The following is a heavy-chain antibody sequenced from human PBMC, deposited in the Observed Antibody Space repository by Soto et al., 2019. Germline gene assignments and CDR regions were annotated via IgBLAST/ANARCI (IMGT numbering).Heavy chain of an antibody. Sequence: VSLRHSYAASGLPCSNYGMHCVRQAPGKGLEWVSYISSSSSTIYYADSVKGRFTISRDNAKNSLYLQMNSLRAEDTAVYYCARDKVALPLYYYGMDVWGQGTTVTVSS. V-gene: IGHV3-48*01. D-gene: IGHD2-15*01. CDR1: GLPCSNYG. CDR3: ARDKVALPLYYYGMDV. CDR2: ISSSSSTI. J-gene: IGHJ6*01.